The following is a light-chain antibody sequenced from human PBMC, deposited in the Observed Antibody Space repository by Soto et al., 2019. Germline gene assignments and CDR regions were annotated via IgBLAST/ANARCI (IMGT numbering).Light chain of an antibody. CDR1: QSVSSY. Sequence: EIVLTQSPATLSLFPGERATLSCRASQSVSSYLAWYQQRPGQAPRLLIYDASNRATGLPARFSGSGSGTDFTLTISSLEPEDFAVYYCQQRTNWRRTFGGGTQVEIK. J-gene: IGKJ4*01. CDR2: DAS. V-gene: IGKV3-11*01. CDR3: QQRTNWRRT.